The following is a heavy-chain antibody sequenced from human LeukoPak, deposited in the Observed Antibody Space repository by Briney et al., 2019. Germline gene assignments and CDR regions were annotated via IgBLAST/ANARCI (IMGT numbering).Heavy chain of an antibody. D-gene: IGHD5-24*01. V-gene: IGHV4-34*01. CDR1: GGSFNSFY. Sequence: SETLSLTCAVHGGSFNSFYWTWMRQPPGKGPEWIGEINHSRGTSYTASLWSRVTISQDTSKNQFSLKLTSVTAADTAVYYCARGLGEGYPDSWGQGTLVIVSS. J-gene: IGHJ4*02. CDR2: INHSRGT. CDR3: ARGLGEGYPDS.